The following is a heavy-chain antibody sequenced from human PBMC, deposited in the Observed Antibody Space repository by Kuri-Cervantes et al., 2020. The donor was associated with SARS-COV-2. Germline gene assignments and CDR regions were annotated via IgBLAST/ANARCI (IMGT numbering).Heavy chain of an antibody. D-gene: IGHD2-2*01. CDR2: LKHSGST. CDR1: GGSCSGYY. J-gene: IGHJ6*03. Sequence: QTPSLPPVLSGGSCSGYYRTWGRRPPRKGRAWIGELKHSGSTNYNPSLKTRFTISVDTSKNQLSLKLCSVTAADTAVYYCARVPAVSYYYYYYFDVWGQGTPVTVSS. V-gene: IGHV4-34*01. CDR3: ARVPAVSYYYYYYFDV.